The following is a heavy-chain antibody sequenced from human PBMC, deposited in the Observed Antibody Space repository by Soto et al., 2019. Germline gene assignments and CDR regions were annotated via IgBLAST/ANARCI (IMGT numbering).Heavy chain of an antibody. CDR1: GYTFTGYY. V-gene: IGHV1-2*04. J-gene: IGHJ6*02. Sequence: ASVKVSCKASGYTFTGYYMHWVRQAPGQGLEWMGWINPNSGGTNYAQKFQGWVTMTRDTSISTAYMELSRLRSDDTAVYYCAREEVIGGANDYYYGMDVWGQGTTVTVSS. CDR2: INPNSGGT. CDR3: AREEVIGGANDYYYGMDV. D-gene: IGHD1-26*01.